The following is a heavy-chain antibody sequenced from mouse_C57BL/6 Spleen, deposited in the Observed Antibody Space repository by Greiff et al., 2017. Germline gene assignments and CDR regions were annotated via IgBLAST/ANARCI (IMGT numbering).Heavy chain of an antibody. V-gene: IGHV1-64*01. CDR2: IHPNSGST. J-gene: IGHJ2*01. Sequence: VQRVESGAELVKPGASVKLSCKASGYTFTSYWMHWVKQRPGQGLEWIGMIHPNSGSTNYNEKFKSKATLTVDKSSSTAYMQLSSLTSEDSAVYYCARSPFDYWGQGTTLTVSS. CDR3: ARSPFDY. CDR1: GYTFTSYW.